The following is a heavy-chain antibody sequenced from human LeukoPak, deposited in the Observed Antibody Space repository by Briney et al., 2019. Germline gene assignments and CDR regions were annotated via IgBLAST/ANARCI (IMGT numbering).Heavy chain of an antibody. CDR1: GGSLSNYY. CDR2: IYSSGSA. Sequence: PSETLSLTCSVSGGSLSNYYWTWTWRPPGKGLEWIGYIYSSGSANYNPSLKSRVNISIDTSENQFSLKLSSVTAADTAVYYCARRSWGSDFDYWGQGALVTVSS. V-gene: IGHV4-59*01. D-gene: IGHD3-16*01. CDR3: ARRSWGSDFDY. J-gene: IGHJ4*02.